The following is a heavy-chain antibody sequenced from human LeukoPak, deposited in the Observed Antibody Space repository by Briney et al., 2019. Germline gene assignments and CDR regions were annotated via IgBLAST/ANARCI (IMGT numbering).Heavy chain of an antibody. CDR1: GGSISTHY. Sequence: SETLSLTCTVSGGSISTHYRSWVRQPPGKGLQWIGYIYYSGNTNYNPSLKSRVTISVDTSKNQFSLSLSSVTAADTAVYYCARSVGPRAVAGRGRLYYYYGMDVWGQGTTVTVSS. CDR3: ARSVGPRAVAGRGRLYYYYGMDV. V-gene: IGHV4-59*11. D-gene: IGHD6-19*01. CDR2: IYYSGNT. J-gene: IGHJ6*02.